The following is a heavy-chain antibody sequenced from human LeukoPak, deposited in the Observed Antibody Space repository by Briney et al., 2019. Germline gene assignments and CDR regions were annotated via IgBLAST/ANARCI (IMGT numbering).Heavy chain of an antibody. CDR2: INHSGST. Sequence: PSETLSLTCAVYGGSFGGYYWSWIRQPPGKGLEWIGEINHSGSTNYNPSLKSRVTISVDTSKNQFSLKLSSVTAADTAVYYCARTALGQQQLKQVPTGYYYYYMDVWGKGTTVTISS. CDR1: GGSFGGYY. CDR3: ARTALGQQQLKQVPTGYYYYYMDV. J-gene: IGHJ6*03. D-gene: IGHD6-13*01. V-gene: IGHV4-34*01.